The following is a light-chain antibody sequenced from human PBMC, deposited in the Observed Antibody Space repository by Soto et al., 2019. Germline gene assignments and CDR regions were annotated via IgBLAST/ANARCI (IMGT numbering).Light chain of an antibody. CDR3: QQSYSTPPIS. Sequence: DIQMNQSPSSLSASVGDRVTITCRASQSISSYLNWYQQKPGKAPKLLIYAASNLQSGVPSRFSGSGSRTDFTLTISRLQPEDFATYYCQQSYSTPPISFGQGTRLEIK. V-gene: IGKV1-39*01. J-gene: IGKJ5*01. CDR1: QSISSY. CDR2: AAS.